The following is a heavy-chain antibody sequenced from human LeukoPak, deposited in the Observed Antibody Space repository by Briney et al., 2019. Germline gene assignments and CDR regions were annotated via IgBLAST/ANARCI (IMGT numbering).Heavy chain of an antibody. V-gene: IGHV3-53*01. D-gene: IGHD3-16*02. CDR2: IYSGGST. J-gene: IGHJ6*02. CDR3: ARDYRPHEDYYYYYGMDV. Sequence: GGSLRLSCAASGFTFSSNYMSWVRQAPGKGLEWVSAIYSGGSTYYADSVKGRFTISRDNSKNTLYLQMNSLRAEDTAVYYCARDYRPHEDYYYYYGMDVWGQGTTVTVSS. CDR1: GFTFSSNY.